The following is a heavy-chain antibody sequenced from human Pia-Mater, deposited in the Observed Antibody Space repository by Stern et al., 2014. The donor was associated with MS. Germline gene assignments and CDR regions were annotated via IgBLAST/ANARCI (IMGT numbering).Heavy chain of an antibody. CDR3: ARDPPEPIPLPRPGGNF. J-gene: IGHJ4*02. Sequence: QVQLVQSGAEVKKTGSSVKVSCKTSGGIFSISAISWLRQAPGQGLEWMGRIPLFRTPKSVQRFRDRVTFTADRSKSTTYMELTNLTSDDTGVYYCARDPPEPIPLPRPGGNFWGQGTLVTVSS. CDR2: IPLFRTP. CDR1: GGIFSISA. V-gene: IGHV1-69*06. D-gene: IGHD2-2*02.